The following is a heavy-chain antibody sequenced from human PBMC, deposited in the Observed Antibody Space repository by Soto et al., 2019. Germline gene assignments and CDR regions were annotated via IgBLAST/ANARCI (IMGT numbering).Heavy chain of an antibody. CDR2: IYHSGST. CDR3: ASQGVEVLWSVYYGMDV. Sequence: PSETLSLTCAVSGGSISSGGYSWSWIRQPPGKGLEWIGYIYHSGSTYYNPSLKSRVTISVDTSKNQFSLKLSSVTAADTAVYYCASQGVEVLWSVYYGMDVWGQGTTVTVSS. J-gene: IGHJ6*02. V-gene: IGHV4-30-2*03. CDR1: GGSISSGGYS. D-gene: IGHD2-21*01.